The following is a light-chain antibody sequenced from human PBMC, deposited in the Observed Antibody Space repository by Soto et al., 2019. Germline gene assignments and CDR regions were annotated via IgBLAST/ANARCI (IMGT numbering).Light chain of an antibody. CDR3: QQRSNWPLA. V-gene: IGKV3-11*01. CDR1: QSISSY. CDR2: DAS. J-gene: IGKJ4*01. Sequence: DIVLTQSPATLSLSPGERVTLSCRASQSISSYLAWYQQTPGQAPRLLIYDASTRATGIPARFSGSGSGTDFTLTISSLEPEDFAVYYCQQRSNWPLAFGGGTRVEIK.